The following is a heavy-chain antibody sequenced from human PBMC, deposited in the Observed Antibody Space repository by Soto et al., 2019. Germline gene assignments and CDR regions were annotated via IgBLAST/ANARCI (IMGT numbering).Heavy chain of an antibody. V-gene: IGHV4-39*01. D-gene: IGHD6-6*01. Sequence: PSETLSLTCTVSGGSISSSSYYWGWIRQPPGKGLERIGSIYYSGSTYYNPSLKSRVTISVDTSKNQFSLKLSSVTAADTAVYYCARPRGEYSSSQYYFDYWGPGTLLTVSS. J-gene: IGHJ4*02. CDR2: IYYSGST. CDR1: GGSISSSSYY. CDR3: ARPRGEYSSSQYYFDY.